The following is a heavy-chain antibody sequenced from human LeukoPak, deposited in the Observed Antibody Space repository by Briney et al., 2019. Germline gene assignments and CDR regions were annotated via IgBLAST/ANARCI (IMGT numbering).Heavy chain of an antibody. CDR1: GYTFTSYD. CDR3: ARGDIAVAGTEAFDI. V-gene: IGHV1-8*01. Sequence: ASVKVSCKASGYTFTSYDINWVRQATGQGLEWMGWMNPNSGNTGYAQKFQGRVTMTRNTSISTADMELSSLRSEDTAVYYCARGDIAVAGTEAFDIWGQGTMVTVSS. D-gene: IGHD6-19*01. CDR2: MNPNSGNT. J-gene: IGHJ3*02.